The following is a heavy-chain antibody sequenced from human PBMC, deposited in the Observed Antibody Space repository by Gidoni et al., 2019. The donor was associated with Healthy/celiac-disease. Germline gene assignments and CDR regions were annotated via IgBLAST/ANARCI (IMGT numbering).Heavy chain of an antibody. CDR2: ISGSGGST. CDR3: AKHQDIVVVPAAIGGHNFDY. Sequence: EVQLLESGGGLVQPGGSLRLSCAASGFSFSSYALSWVRQAPGKVLEWGSAISGSGGSTYYADSVKGRFTISRDNSKNTLYLQMNSLRAEDTAVYYCAKHQDIVVVPAAIGGHNFDYWGQGTLVTVSS. V-gene: IGHV3-23*01. CDR1: GFSFSSYA. D-gene: IGHD2-2*02. J-gene: IGHJ4*02.